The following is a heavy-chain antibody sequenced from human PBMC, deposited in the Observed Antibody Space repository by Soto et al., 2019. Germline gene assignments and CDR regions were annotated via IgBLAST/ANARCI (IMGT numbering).Heavy chain of an antibody. D-gene: IGHD3-3*01. Sequence: GASVKVSCTDSGGTFSIYAISWVRQAPGQGLEWMGGIIPIFGTANYAQKFQGRVTITADESTSTAYMELSSLRSEDTAVYYCARGPVLRFLGWLPHFDYWGQGTLVTVSS. J-gene: IGHJ4*02. V-gene: IGHV1-69*13. CDR3: ARGPVLRFLGWLPHFDY. CDR1: GGTFSIYA. CDR2: IIPIFGTA.